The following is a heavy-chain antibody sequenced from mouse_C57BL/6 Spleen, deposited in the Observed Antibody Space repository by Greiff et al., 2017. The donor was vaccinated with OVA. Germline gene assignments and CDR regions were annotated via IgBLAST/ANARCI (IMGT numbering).Heavy chain of an antibody. CDR1: GYTFTSYW. D-gene: IGHD1-1*01. CDR2: IYPSDSET. V-gene: IGHV1-61*01. Sequence: QVQLQQPGAELVRPGSSVKLSCKASGYTFTSYWMAWVKQRPGKGLEWIGTIYPSDSETQYNQKLKDKATLTVDKSSSTAYMQLSSLTSEDSAVYYYARLSNYAMDYWGQGTSVTVSS. J-gene: IGHJ4*01. CDR3: ARLSNYAMDY.